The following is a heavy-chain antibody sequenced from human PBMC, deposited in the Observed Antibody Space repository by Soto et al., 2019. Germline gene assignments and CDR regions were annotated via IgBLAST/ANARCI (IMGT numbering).Heavy chain of an antibody. CDR2: IYWDDDK. CDR3: AHTRGGLWGTAMAPLDY. CDR1: GFSLDTSGVG. J-gene: IGHJ4*02. V-gene: IGHV2-5*02. D-gene: IGHD5-18*01. Sequence: QITLKESGPTLVKPTQTLTLTCTFSGFSLDTSGVGVGWIRQPPGKALEWLALIYWDDDKRYSPSLKSRLTIPKGTSKNPGVPTMANVDPVDPATYYCAHTRGGLWGTAMAPLDYWGQGTLVTVSS.